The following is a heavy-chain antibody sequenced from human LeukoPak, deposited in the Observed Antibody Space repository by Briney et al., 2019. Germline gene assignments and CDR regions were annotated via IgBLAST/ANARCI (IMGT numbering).Heavy chain of an antibody. Sequence: ASVKVSCKASGYTFTSYYMHWVRQAPGQGLEWMGIINPSGGSTSYAQKFQGRVTMTRDTSTSTVYMKLSSLRSEDTAVYYCARDRGYSGYVSPDGMDVWGQGTTVTVSS. CDR2: INPSGGST. CDR3: ARDRGYSGYVSPDGMDV. CDR1: GYTFTSYY. D-gene: IGHD5-12*01. V-gene: IGHV1-46*01. J-gene: IGHJ6*02.